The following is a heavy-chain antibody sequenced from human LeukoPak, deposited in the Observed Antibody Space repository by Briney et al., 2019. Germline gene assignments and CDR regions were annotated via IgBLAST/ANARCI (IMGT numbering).Heavy chain of an antibody. CDR3: ARGRQDVTMIVVVMTAVSYYLDV. Sequence: SETLSLTCAVYGGSFSGYYWTWIRQTPEKGLEWIGEMNPSGSTSYNPSLKSRVTISVDTSKNQLSLKLSSVTAADTAVYYCARGRQDVTMIVVVMTAVSYYLDVWGKGTTVTVS. J-gene: IGHJ6*03. V-gene: IGHV4-34*01. D-gene: IGHD3-22*01. CDR1: GGSFSGYY. CDR2: MNPSGST.